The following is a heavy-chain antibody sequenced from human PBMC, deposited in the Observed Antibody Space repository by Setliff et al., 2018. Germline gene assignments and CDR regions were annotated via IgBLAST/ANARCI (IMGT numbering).Heavy chain of an antibody. V-gene: IGHV4-59*08. CDR1: GGSVRGYY. D-gene: IGHD5-18*01. J-gene: IGHJ4*02. Sequence: SETLSLTCTVSGGSVRGYYWSWIRQPPGKGLEWIGYMYYSGDTNYNPSLKSRVTISVDTSKNQFSLELRSVTAADTAIYYCARLPPLHTPMALTFDYWGQGILVTVSS. CDR2: MYYSGDT. CDR3: ARLPPLHTPMALTFDY.